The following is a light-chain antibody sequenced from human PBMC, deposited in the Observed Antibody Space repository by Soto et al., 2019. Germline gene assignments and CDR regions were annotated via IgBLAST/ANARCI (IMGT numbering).Light chain of an antibody. V-gene: IGKV1-39*01. J-gene: IGKJ2*01. CDR2: AAS. CDR1: QSISNY. CDR3: QQSYSTPYT. Sequence: DIQMTQAPSSLSASVGDGVTITCRASQSISNYLKWYQQKPGKAPKLLIYAASSLQSGVPSRFSGSGSGTDFTLTISSLQPEDFATYYCQQSYSTPYTFGQGTKLEIK.